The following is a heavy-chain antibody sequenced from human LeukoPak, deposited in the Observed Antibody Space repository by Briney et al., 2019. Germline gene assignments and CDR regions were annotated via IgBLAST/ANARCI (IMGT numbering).Heavy chain of an antibody. CDR1: GFSVSTNY. Sequence: GGSLTLSCAASGFSVSTNYMNWVRQAPGKGLEWVSILYSGSSTYYTDYVKGRFTISRDNSRNTLYLHMTNLRAEDTAVYYCARVGDHYHWYLDLWARGSLLTVSS. CDR2: LYSGSST. J-gene: IGHJ2*01. CDR3: ARVGDHYHWYLDL. V-gene: IGHV3-53*01. D-gene: IGHD3-10*01.